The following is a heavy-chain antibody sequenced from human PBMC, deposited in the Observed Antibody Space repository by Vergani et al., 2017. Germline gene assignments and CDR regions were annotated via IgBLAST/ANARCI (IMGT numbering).Heavy chain of an antibody. CDR3: AADQVAVILCAWSVFDY. CDR1: GYTFTSYG. V-gene: IGHV1-18*01. Sequence: QVQLVQSGAEVKKPGASVKVSCKASGYTFTSYGISWVRQAPGQGLEWMGWISAGNGNTKYSQKFQGRVTITRDTSASTAYMELSSLRSEDTAVYYCAADQVAVILCAWSVFDYWGQGTLVTVSS. J-gene: IGHJ4*02. D-gene: IGHD3-10*02. CDR2: ISAGNGNT.